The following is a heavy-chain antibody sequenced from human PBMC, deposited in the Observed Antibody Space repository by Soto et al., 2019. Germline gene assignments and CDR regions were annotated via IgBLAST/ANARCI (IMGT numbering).Heavy chain of an antibody. J-gene: IGHJ4*02. CDR2: INHSGST. D-gene: IGHD5-18*01. V-gene: IGHV4-34*01. Sequence: QVQLQQWGAGLLKPSETLSLTCAVYGGSFSGYYWSWIRQPPGKGLEWIWEINHSGSTNYNPSLRSRVTKSVDTSKNLFPLKLSSVTAADTAVYYCARGRGYIYGPGYFDYWGQGTLVTVSS. CDR1: GGSFSGYY. CDR3: ARGRGYIYGPGYFDY.